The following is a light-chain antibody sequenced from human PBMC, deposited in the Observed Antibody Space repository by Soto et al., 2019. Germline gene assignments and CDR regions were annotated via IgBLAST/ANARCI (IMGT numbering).Light chain of an antibody. J-gene: IGKJ1*01. CDR3: QQYKNWPQT. CDR1: QSVNSD. V-gene: IGKV3-15*01. Sequence: ETVMTQSPATLSVSSGEIATLSCRASQSVNSDLAWYQQKPGQAPRLLIYGASTRATGIPARFSGSGSGTEFTLTISSLQSEDFAVYYCQQYKNWPQTFGQGTKVDIK. CDR2: GAS.